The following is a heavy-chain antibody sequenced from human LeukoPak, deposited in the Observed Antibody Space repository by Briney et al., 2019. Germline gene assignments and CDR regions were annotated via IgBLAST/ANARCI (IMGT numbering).Heavy chain of an antibody. CDR3: ATDKDREWIVLHWFYP. J-gene: IGHJ5*02. D-gene: IGHD3-3*01. Sequence: GGSLRLSCAASGFTFSSFWMSWVRQAPGKGLEWVANIKQDGSEKYYVDSVKGRFTISRDNAKNSLYLQMNSLRAEDTAVYCCATDKDREWIVLHWFYPWGQGTLVTVSS. CDR1: GFTFSSFW. V-gene: IGHV3-7*01. CDR2: IKQDGSEK.